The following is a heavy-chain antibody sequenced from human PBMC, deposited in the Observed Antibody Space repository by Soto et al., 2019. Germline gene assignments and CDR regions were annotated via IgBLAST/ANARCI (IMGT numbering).Heavy chain of an antibody. Sequence: EVQLLESGGGLVQPGGSLRLSCAASGFTFSSYAMSWVRQAPGKGLEWVSAISGSGGSTYYADSVKGRFTISRDNSKNTMYLQMNSLRAEDTAVYYCAKEGSNIVATIIKYYYYYMDVWGKGTTVTVSS. V-gene: IGHV3-23*01. J-gene: IGHJ6*03. CDR2: ISGSGGST. CDR1: GFTFSSYA. D-gene: IGHD5-12*01. CDR3: AKEGSNIVATIIKYYYYYMDV.